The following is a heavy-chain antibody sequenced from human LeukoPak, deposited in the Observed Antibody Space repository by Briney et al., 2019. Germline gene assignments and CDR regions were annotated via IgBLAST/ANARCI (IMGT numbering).Heavy chain of an antibody. J-gene: IGHJ3*02. CDR2: IYPGDSDT. CDR3: ARRAPDILTGYYRSYAFDI. D-gene: IGHD3-9*01. Sequence: GESLKISCKGSGCSFTSYWIGWVRQMPGKGLEWMGIIYPGDSDTRYSPSFQGQVTISADKSISTAYLQWSSLKASDTAMYYCARRAPDILTGYYRSYAFDIWGQGXMVTVSS. V-gene: IGHV5-51*01. CDR1: GCSFTSYW.